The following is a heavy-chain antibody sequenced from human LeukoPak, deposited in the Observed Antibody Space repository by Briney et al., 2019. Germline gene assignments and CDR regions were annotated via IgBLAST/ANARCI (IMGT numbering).Heavy chain of an antibody. CDR2: IWYDGSDK. Sequence: GGSLRLSCAASGFIFSNYDMHWVRQAPGKGLEWVAVIWYDGSDKHYADSVQGRFTISGDNSKSSLYLQMNSLRAEDTALYYCARRVQYYFDYWGQGTLVTVSS. CDR1: GFIFSNYD. J-gene: IGHJ4*02. CDR3: ARRVQYYFDY. V-gene: IGHV3-33*01.